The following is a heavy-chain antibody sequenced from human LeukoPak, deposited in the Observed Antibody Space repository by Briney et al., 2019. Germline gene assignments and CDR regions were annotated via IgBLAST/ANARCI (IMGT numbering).Heavy chain of an antibody. CDR1: GFTFSSYG. J-gene: IGHJ4*02. CDR2: ISTSSSYI. V-gene: IGHV3-21*06. Sequence: RPGGSLRLSCAASGFTFSSYGMSWVRQAPGKGLEWVSSISTSSSYIYYADSVKGRFTISRDNAKNSLYLQMNSLRAEDTAVYYCARVVLRYFDWLSPNDYWGQGTLVTVSS. CDR3: ARVVLRYFDWLSPNDY. D-gene: IGHD3-9*01.